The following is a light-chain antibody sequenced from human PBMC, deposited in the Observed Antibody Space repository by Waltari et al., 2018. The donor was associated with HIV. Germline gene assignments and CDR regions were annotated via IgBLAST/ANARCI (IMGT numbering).Light chain of an antibody. CDR3: LQYQSPSKT. V-gene: IGKV1-5*03. J-gene: IGKJ1*01. CDR1: HTVFTW. Sequence: DIQMIQSPSTLSASVADRVTITCRASHTVFTWLAWYQQKPGKVPKLLIYHASTLASGVPSRFSGSGSGTEFTLTISSLQPDDCATYYCLQYQSPSKTFGQGTKVDIK. CDR2: HAS.